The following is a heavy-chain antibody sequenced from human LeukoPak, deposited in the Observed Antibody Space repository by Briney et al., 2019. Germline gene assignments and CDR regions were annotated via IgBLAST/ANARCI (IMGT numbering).Heavy chain of an antibody. V-gene: IGHV4-59*08. Sequence: SETLSLTCTVSGGSISSYYWSWIRQPPGKGLEWIGYIYYSGSTNYNPSLKSRVTISVDTSKNQFSLKLSSVTAADTAVYYCARGGEGAHYHWGQGTLVTVSS. CDR3: ARGGEGAHYH. CDR1: GGSISSYY. D-gene: IGHD1-26*01. J-gene: IGHJ5*02. CDR2: IYYSGST.